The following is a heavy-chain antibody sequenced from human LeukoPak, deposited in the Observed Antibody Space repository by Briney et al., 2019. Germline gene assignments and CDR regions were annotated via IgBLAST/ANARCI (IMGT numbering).Heavy chain of an antibody. J-gene: IGHJ4*02. V-gene: IGHV4-59*01. CDR2: IYYTGST. Sequence: SETLSLTCTVFGGSISSYYWSWIRQPPGKRLEWIGHIYYTGSTNYNPSLKSRVTISVDTSKNQFSLKLSSVTAADTAVYYCARLQYSSGWPHFDYWGQGNLVTVSS. CDR3: ARLQYSSGWPHFDY. D-gene: IGHD6-19*01. CDR1: GGSISSYY.